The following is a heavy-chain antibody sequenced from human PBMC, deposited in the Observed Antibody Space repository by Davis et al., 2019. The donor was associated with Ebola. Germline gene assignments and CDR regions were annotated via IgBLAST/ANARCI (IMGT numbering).Heavy chain of an antibody. V-gene: IGHV4-30-2*01. D-gene: IGHD5-12*01. CDR2: IYFTGST. CDR1: GGSISTGGYS. CDR3: AGYDYWFDP. Sequence: LTLSCTVSGGSISTGGYSWSWIRQPPGKGLEWIGSIYFTGSTYYNPSLRTRVTMSMDMSKNEFSLKLHSVTAADTAVYYCAGYDYWFDPWGQGALVTVSS. J-gene: IGHJ5*02.